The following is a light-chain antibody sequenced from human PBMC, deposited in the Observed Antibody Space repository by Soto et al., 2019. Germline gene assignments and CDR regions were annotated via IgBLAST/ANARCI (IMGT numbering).Light chain of an antibody. J-gene: IGKJ4*01. V-gene: IGKV3-11*01. CDR2: DAS. Sequence: EIVLTQSPATLSLSPGERATFSCRASQSVSSYLAWYQQKPGQAPRLLIYDASNRTTGIPARFSGSGSGTDFTLIISSLEPEDFSVYYCQQRSNWPLVTFGGGTKVEIK. CDR3: QQRSNWPLVT. CDR1: QSVSSY.